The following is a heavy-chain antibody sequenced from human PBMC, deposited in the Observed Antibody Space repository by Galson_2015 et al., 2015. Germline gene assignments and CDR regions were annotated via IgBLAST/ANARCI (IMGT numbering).Heavy chain of an antibody. CDR1: GFTFSSYA. CDR2: ISYDGSNK. D-gene: IGHD6-13*01. J-gene: IGHJ4*02. CDR3: ARDRVTLPTGGIGY. V-gene: IGHV3-30-3*01. Sequence: SLRLSCAASGFTFSSYAMHWVRQAPGKGLEWVAVISYDGSNKYHADSVKGRFTNSRDNSKNTLYLQMNNLRAEDTAVYYCARDRVTLPTGGIGYWGQGTLVTVSS.